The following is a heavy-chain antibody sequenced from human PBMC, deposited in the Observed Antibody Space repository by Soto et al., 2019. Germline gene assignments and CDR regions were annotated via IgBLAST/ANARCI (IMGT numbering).Heavy chain of an antibody. V-gene: IGHV4-30-4*01. D-gene: IGHD3-10*01. Sequence: PSETLSLTCTVSGGSVSSSDYYWSRIREAAGRGLEWIGQIYHRGSTYYKSSLKSXVTISIDTSKNQFSLNLNSVTAADSGVYFCDRDRGGTWRYKWFDPWGQGTQVTVSS. CDR3: DRDRGGTWRYKWFDP. J-gene: IGHJ5*02. CDR1: GGSVSSSDYY. CDR2: IYHRGST.